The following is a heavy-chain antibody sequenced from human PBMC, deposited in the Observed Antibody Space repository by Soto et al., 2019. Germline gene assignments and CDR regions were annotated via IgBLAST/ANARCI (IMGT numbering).Heavy chain of an antibody. Sequence: PGGSLRLSCAASGFTFSSYAMSWVRQAPGKGLEWVSAIIGSGGSTYYADSVKGRFTISRDNSKSTLYLQMNSLRAEDTALYYWAKDQKAAETAMDRWGQGSLVTVSS. J-gene: IGHJ5*02. CDR1: GFTFSSYA. CDR3: AKDQKAAETAMDR. CDR2: IIGSGGST. D-gene: IGHD5-18*01. V-gene: IGHV3-23*01.